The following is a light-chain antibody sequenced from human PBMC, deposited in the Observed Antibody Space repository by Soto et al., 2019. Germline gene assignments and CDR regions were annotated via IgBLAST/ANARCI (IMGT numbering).Light chain of an antibody. J-gene: IGLJ2*01. Sequence: SYELTQPPSVSVAPGKTARITWGGNNIGSKSVHWYQQKPGQAPVLVIYYDSVRPSGIPERFSGSNSGNTATLTISRVEAGDEADYYCQVWDSSSDHVVFGGGTKVTVL. V-gene: IGLV3-21*04. CDR2: YDS. CDR3: QVWDSSSDHVV. CDR1: NIGSKS.